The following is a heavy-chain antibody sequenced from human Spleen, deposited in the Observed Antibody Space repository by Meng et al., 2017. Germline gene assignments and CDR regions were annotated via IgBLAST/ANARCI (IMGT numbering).Heavy chain of an antibody. D-gene: IGHD5-12*01. Sequence: SETLSLTCTVSGGSISRSIYYWGWIRQPPGKGLEWIGSIYYSGSTYYNPSLKSRVTISVDTSKNQFYLKLSSVTAADTAVYYCARCRWLRRAPDYWGQGTLVTVSS. CDR2: IYYSGST. V-gene: IGHV4-39*07. CDR1: GGSISRSIYY. CDR3: ARCRWLRRAPDY. J-gene: IGHJ4*02.